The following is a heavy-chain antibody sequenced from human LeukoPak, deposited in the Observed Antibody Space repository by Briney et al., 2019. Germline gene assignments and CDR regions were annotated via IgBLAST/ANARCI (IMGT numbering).Heavy chain of an antibody. CDR3: ARGGYCGSTSCFFWFDP. CDR2: IYYSGST. D-gene: IGHD2-2*03. Sequence: TSETLSLTCTVSGGSISSGSYYWSWIRQPPGKGLEWIGYIYYSGSTNYNPSLKSRVTISVDTSKNQFSLKLSSVTAADTAVYYCARGGYCGSTSCFFWFDPWGQGTLVTVSS. V-gene: IGHV4-61*01. J-gene: IGHJ5*02. CDR1: GGSISSGSYY.